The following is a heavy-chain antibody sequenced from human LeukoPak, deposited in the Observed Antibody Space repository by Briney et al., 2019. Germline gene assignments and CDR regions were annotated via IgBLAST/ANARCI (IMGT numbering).Heavy chain of an antibody. Sequence: ASVKVSCKASGYTFTSYDINWVRQATGQGLEWMGWMNPNSGNTDYAQKFQGRVTMTRNTSISTAYMELSSLRSEDTAVYYCARVYSYGSLDAFDIWGQGTMVTVSS. CDR1: GYTFTSYD. CDR2: MNPNSGNT. J-gene: IGHJ3*02. D-gene: IGHD5-18*01. CDR3: ARVYSYGSLDAFDI. V-gene: IGHV1-8*01.